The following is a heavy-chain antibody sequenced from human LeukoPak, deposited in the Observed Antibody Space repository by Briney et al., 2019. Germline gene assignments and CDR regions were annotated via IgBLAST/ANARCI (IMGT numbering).Heavy chain of an antibody. CDR1: GYSINSGYY. CDR3: ARAITIFGVAPSWFDY. V-gene: IGHV4-38-2*02. D-gene: IGHD3-3*01. CDR2: IHYGGSP. J-gene: IGHJ4*02. Sequence: SETLSLTCTVSGYSINSGYYWGWIRQPPGKGLGWIGSIHYGGSPYYNPSLKSRVAIPVDMSKNQFSLKLSSVTAADTAVYYCARAITIFGVAPSWFDYWGQGTLVTVSS.